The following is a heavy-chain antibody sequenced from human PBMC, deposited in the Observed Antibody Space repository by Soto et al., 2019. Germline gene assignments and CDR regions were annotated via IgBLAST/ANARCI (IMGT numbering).Heavy chain of an antibody. J-gene: IGHJ4*02. D-gene: IGHD6-6*01. CDR1: GFTFSSYA. CDR2: ISGSGGST. CDR3: AKVYSSSWLECYFDY. V-gene: IGHV3-23*01. Sequence: PGGSLRLSCAASGFTFSSYAMSWVRQAPGKGLEWVSAISGSGGSTYYADSVKGRFTISRDNSKNTLYLQMNSLRAEDTAVYYCAKVYSSSWLECYFDYWGQGTLVTVSS.